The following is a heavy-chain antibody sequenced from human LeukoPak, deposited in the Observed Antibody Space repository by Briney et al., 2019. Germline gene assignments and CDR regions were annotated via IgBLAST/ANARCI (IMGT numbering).Heavy chain of an antibody. CDR3: ASYGDYGASLGY. J-gene: IGHJ4*02. V-gene: IGHV1-46*01. CDR2: ITPSGGST. CDR1: GYTFTSYY. D-gene: IGHD4-17*01. Sequence: AASVKVSCKASGYTFTSYYMHWVRQAPGQGREWMGIITPSGGSTSYAQKFQGRVTMPRDTSTSTVSMELSSLRSEDTAVYYCASYGDYGASLGYWGQGTLVTVSS.